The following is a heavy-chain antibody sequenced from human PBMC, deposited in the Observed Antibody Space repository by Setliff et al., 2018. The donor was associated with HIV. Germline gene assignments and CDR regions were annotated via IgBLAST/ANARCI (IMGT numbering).Heavy chain of an antibody. J-gene: IGHJ4*02. CDR2: IVPILNTG. D-gene: IGHD3-3*01. Sequence: SEKVSCKASGGTVRNHEISWVRQAPGQGQEWMGGIVPILNTGNYAPKFQGRVTITADESTTTAYMELSSLRSEDTAVYYCARIPNHMSGFVYWGQGTPVTVSS. CDR1: GGTVRNHE. CDR3: ARIPNHMSGFVY. V-gene: IGHV1-69*13.